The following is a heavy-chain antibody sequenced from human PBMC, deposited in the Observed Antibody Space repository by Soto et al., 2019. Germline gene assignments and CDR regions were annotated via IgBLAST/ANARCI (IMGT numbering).Heavy chain of an antibody. CDR3: ATYYYDSSAYYPDQ. D-gene: IGHD3-22*01. Sequence: SETLSLTCTVSGGSISSGDYYWSWIRQPPGKGLEWIGYIYYSGSTYYNPSLKSRVTISLDTSKNQFSLKLSSVTAADTAVYYCATYYYDSSAYYPDQWGQGTLVTVSS. V-gene: IGHV4-30-4*01. J-gene: IGHJ5*02. CDR2: IYYSGST. CDR1: GGSISSGDYY.